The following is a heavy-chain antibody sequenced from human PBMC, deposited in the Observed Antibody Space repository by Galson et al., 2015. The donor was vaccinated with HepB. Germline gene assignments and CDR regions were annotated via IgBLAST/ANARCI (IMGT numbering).Heavy chain of an antibody. CDR2: ISYDGSNK. CDR3: ARDGYSSRGGRFAENWIFDY. Sequence: SRRLSCAASGFTFSSYAMHWVRQAPGKGLEWVAVISYDGSNKYYADSVKGRFTISRDNSKNTLYLQMNSLRAEDTAVYYCARDGYSSRGGRFAENWIFDYWGQGTLVTVSS. D-gene: IGHD6-13*01. J-gene: IGHJ4*02. V-gene: IGHV3-30*04. CDR1: GFTFSSYA.